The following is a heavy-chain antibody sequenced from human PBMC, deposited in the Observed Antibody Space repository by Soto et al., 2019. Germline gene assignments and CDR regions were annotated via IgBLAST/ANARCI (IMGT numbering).Heavy chain of an antibody. CDR2: IFYSGTT. CDR3: ARDLWVEPELYYYGMDV. J-gene: IGHJ6*02. V-gene: IGHV4-30-4*01. D-gene: IGHD1-1*01. CDR1: GDSISSADYY. Sequence: TLSLTCTVSGDSISSADYYWSWIRQTPGKGLEWIGHIFYSGTTYYNPSLKSRLTISVDTSKNHFSLRLTSVTAADAAVYYCARDLWVEPELYYYGMDVWGQGTTVTVSS.